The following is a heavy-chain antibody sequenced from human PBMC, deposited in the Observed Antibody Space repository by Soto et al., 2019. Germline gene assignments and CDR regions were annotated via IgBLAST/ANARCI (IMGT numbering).Heavy chain of an antibody. D-gene: IGHD3-22*01. Sequence: GGSLRLSCAASGFTFTTSVMHWVRQAPGKGLEWVAVIRDDGNNKYYSDSVKGRFAISRDNSRHTLYLQMSGLRAEDTAVYYCARDRGFSRGFYYFDYGMDVWGQGTTVTSP. CDR2: IRDDGNNK. CDR1: GFTFTTSV. J-gene: IGHJ6*02. V-gene: IGHV3-33*01. CDR3: ARDRGFSRGFYYFDYGMDV.